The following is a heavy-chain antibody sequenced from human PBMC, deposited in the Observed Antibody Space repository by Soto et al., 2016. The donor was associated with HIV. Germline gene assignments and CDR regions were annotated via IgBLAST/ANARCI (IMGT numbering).Heavy chain of an antibody. J-gene: IGHJ4*02. CDR3: AAAGWFGELFRDY. Sequence: QLVQSGPEVKKPGTSVKVSCKASGLTFTSSAMQWVRQARGQRLEWIGWIVVGSGNTNYAQKFQERVTITRDMSTSTAYMELSSLRSEDTAVYYCAAAGWFGELFRDYWGQGTLVTVSS. CDR2: IVVGSGNT. D-gene: IGHD3-10*01. V-gene: IGHV1-58*02. CDR1: GLTFTSSA.